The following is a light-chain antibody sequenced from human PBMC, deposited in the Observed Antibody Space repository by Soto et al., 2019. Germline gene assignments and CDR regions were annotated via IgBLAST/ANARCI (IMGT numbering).Light chain of an antibody. CDR1: SSNIGAGYD. CDR2: GNS. J-gene: IGLJ1*01. Sequence: QSVLTQPPSVSGAPGQRVTISCTGSSSNIGAGYDVYWYQQLPGTAPKLLIYGNSNRPSGVPDRFSGSKSGTSASLAITGLQAEDEADYYCQSYDSSLSYAFGTGTKVTVL. CDR3: QSYDSSLSYA. V-gene: IGLV1-40*01.